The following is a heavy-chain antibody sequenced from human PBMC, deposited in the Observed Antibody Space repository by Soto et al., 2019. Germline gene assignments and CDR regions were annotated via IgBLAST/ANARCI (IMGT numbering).Heavy chain of an antibody. CDR3: AYSSTPFDY. D-gene: IGHD6-13*01. CDR2: VSGSGGST. V-gene: IGHV3-23*01. Sequence: GGSLRLSCAASGFTFSSYAMSWVRQAPGKGLEWVSAVSGSGGSTYYADSGKGRFTISRDNSKNTLYLQMNSLRAEDTAVYYCAYSSTPFDYWGQGTLVTVSS. CDR1: GFTFSSYA. J-gene: IGHJ4*02.